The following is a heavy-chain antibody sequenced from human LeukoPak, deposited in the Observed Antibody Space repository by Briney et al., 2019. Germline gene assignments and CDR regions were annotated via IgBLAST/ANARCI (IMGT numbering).Heavy chain of an antibody. D-gene: IGHD3-3*01. CDR2: IIPIFGTA. J-gene: IGHJ6*03. CDR1: GGTFSSYA. V-gene: IGHV1-69*01. CDR3: ARVRIKRILEWSAHDYYYYYMDV. Sequence: SVKVSCKASGGTFSSYAISWVRQAPGQGLEWMGGIIPIFGTANYAQKFQGRVTITADESTSTAYMELNSLRSEDTAVYYCARVRIKRILEWSAHDYYYYYMDVWGKGTTVTVSS.